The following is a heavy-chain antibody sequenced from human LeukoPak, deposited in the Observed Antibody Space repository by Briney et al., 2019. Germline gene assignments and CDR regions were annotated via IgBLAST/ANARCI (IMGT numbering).Heavy chain of an antibody. Sequence: SVKVSCKASGGTFSSYAISWVRQAPGQGLEWMGGIIPIFGTANYAQKFQGRVTITADESTSTAYMELSSLRSEDTAVYYCAGGSYYLSDAFDIWGQGTMVTVSS. CDR3: AGGSYYLSDAFDI. CDR1: GGTFSSYA. J-gene: IGHJ3*02. CDR2: IIPIFGTA. V-gene: IGHV1-69*13. D-gene: IGHD1-26*01.